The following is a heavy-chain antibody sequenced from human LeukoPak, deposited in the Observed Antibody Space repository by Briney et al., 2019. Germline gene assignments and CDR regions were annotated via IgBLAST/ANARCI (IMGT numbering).Heavy chain of an antibody. Sequence: SETLSLTCTVSGGSISSGDHYSSWIRQPPGKGLEWIGYIYYSGSTYYNPSLKSRVTISVDRSKNQFSLKLSSVTAADTAVYYCARGITIFGVVSWYNWFDPWGQGTLVTVSS. D-gene: IGHD3-3*01. CDR1: GGSISSGDHY. V-gene: IGHV4-30-4*01. CDR3: ARGITIFGVVSWYNWFDP. J-gene: IGHJ5*02. CDR2: IYYSGST.